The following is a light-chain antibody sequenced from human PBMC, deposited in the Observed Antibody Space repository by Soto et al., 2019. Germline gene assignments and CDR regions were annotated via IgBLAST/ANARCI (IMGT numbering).Light chain of an antibody. CDR1: SSNIGSNY. CDR2: RDN. V-gene: IGLV1-47*01. CDR3: ATWDDSLTGRWV. Sequence: QSVLTQPPSASGTPGQRVTISCSGSSSNIGSNYVYWYQQLPGAAPKLHISRDNQRPSGVPDRFSGSKSGTSASLAISGLRSEDEANYYCATWDDSLTGRWVFGGGTKLTVL. J-gene: IGLJ3*02.